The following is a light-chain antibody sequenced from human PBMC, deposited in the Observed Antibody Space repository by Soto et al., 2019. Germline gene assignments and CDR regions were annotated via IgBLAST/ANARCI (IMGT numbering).Light chain of an antibody. V-gene: IGKV3-20*01. J-gene: IGKJ3*01. Sequence: EIVLTQSPGTLSLSPGERATLSCRASQSVSSSYLAWYQQKPGQAPRLLIYGASSRATGIPDRFSGSGSGTDFTITISRLESEALAVYYCQQYGSSPPFTFGPGAKVDIK. CDR3: QQYGSSPPFT. CDR2: GAS. CDR1: QSVSSSY.